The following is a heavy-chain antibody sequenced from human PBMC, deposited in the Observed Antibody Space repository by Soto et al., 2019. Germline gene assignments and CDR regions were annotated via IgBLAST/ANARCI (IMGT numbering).Heavy chain of an antibody. CDR3: ARLYYYDSSGYYSGLDY. J-gene: IGHJ4*02. Sequence: SETLSLTCTVSGGTISSSSYYWGWIRQPPGKGLEWIGCIYYSGSTYYNPSLKSRVTISVDTSKNQFSLKLSSVTAADTAVYYCARLYYYDSSGYYSGLDYWGQGTLVTVSS. CDR2: IYYSGST. V-gene: IGHV4-39*01. D-gene: IGHD3-22*01. CDR1: GGTISSSSYY.